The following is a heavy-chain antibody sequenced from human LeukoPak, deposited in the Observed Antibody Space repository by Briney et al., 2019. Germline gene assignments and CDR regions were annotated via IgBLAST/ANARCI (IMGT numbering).Heavy chain of an antibody. CDR2: IHYTGST. Sequence: PSETLSLTCSVSGSSFSSYHWTWIRQSPGKGLELIEHIHYTGSTTYNPSLKSRVTIALDTSKSQFSLKLNSVSAADSAVYYCARFSADCSSTSCYIDNWGQGTLVTVSS. CDR1: GSSFSSYH. D-gene: IGHD2-2*02. CDR3: ARFSADCSSTSCYIDN. V-gene: IGHV4-59*08. J-gene: IGHJ4*02.